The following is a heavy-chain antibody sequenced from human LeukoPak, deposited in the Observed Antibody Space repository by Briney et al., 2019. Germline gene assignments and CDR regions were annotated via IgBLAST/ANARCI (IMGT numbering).Heavy chain of an antibody. CDR3: TRGSPGYSSSWLDF. CDR2: LYNAGST. Sequence: GGSLRLSCVASGFIVSNNYMSWVRQAPGKGLEWVSVLYNAGSTYYADSVKGRFTISRDDAKNTLYLQMSSLSVDDTAIYYCTRGSPGYSSSWLDFWGQGILVTVSS. CDR1: GFIVSNNY. V-gene: IGHV3-53*01. J-gene: IGHJ4*02. D-gene: IGHD6-13*01.